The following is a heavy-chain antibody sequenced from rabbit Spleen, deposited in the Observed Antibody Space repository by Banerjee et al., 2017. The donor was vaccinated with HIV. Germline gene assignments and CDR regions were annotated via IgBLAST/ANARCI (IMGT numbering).Heavy chain of an antibody. Sequence: ESGGDLVKPGASLTLTCTASGFSFSFSNYLCWVRQPPGKGPEWIACIAAGVSGTTYYATWAKGRFTISNPSSTTVTLQMTSLTAADTATYFCARDGAGGSYFNLWGPGTLVTVS. V-gene: IGHV1S40*01. CDR1: GFSFSFSNY. CDR3: ARDGAGGSYFNL. J-gene: IGHJ4*01. CDR2: IAAGVSGTT. D-gene: IGHD8-1*01.